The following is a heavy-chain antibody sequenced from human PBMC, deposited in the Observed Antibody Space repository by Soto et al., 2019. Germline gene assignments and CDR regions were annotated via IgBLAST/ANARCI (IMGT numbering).Heavy chain of an antibody. CDR3: ARGRGAAADYFDF. CDR1: GFTFSDYY. CDR2: ISSSTSNT. J-gene: IGHJ4*02. Sequence: QVQLVESGGGLVKPGGSLRLSCAVSGFTFSDYYMTWIRQAPGKGLEWVSYISSSTSNTNYADSVKGRFTISRDNAKNSLFLQMNSLRAEDTAVYYCARGRGAAADYFDFWGQGTLVTVSS. V-gene: IGHV3-11*05. D-gene: IGHD6-13*01.